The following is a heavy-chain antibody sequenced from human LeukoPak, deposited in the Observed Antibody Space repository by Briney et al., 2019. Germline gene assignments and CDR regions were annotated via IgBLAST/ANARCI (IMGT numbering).Heavy chain of an antibody. CDR2: ISGSGGST. D-gene: IGHD6-13*01. Sequence: GGSLRLSCAASGFTFSSYAMSWVRQAPGKGLEWVSAISGSGGSTYYADSVKGRFTISRDNSKNTLYLQMNSLRAEDTAVYYCAESYSSSWYDYAFDIWGQGTMVTVYS. CDR1: GFTFSSYA. CDR3: AESYSSSWYDYAFDI. V-gene: IGHV3-23*01. J-gene: IGHJ3*02.